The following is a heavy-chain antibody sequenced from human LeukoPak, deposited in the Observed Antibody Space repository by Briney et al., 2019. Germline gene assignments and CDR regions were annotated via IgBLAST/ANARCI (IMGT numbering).Heavy chain of an antibody. D-gene: IGHD3-9*01. V-gene: IGHV4-39*07. CDR3: ARARDLALRYFDWLFSNWFDP. CDR1: GGSISSSSYY. CDR2: IYYSGST. Sequence: PSETLSLTCTVSGGSISSSSYYWGWIRQPPGKGLEWIGSIYYSGSTYYNPSLKSRVTISVDTSKNQFSLKLSSVTAADTAVYYCARARDLALRYFDWLFSNWFDPWGQGTLVTVSS. J-gene: IGHJ5*02.